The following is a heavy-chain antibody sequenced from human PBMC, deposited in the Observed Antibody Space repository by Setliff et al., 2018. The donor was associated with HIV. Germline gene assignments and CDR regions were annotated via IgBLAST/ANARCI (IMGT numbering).Heavy chain of an antibody. V-gene: IGHV4-39*07. J-gene: IGHJ3*02. CDR3: ARGVISRDAFDI. Sequence: SETLSLTCTVSGGSISSSSYYWGWIRQPPGKGLEWIGSIYYSGSTYYNPSLKSRVTISVDTSKNQFSLKLSSVTAADTAVYYCARGVISRDAFDIWGQGTMVTVPS. CDR2: IYYSGST. CDR1: GGSISSSSYY. D-gene: IGHD2-21*01.